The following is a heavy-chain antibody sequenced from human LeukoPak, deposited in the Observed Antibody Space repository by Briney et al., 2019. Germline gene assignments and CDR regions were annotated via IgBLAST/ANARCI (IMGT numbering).Heavy chain of an antibody. CDR2: IKQDGSEK. J-gene: IGHJ4*02. CDR3: AGVSYPYPGPFDY. D-gene: IGHD3-16*02. V-gene: IGHV3-7*01. CDR1: GFTFSSYW. Sequence: GGSLRLSCAASGFTFSSYWMSWVRQAPGKGLEWVANIKQDGSEKYYVDSVKGRFTISRDNAKNSLYLEMNNLRAEETAVFYCAGVSYPYPGPFDYPGQGTLVTVSS.